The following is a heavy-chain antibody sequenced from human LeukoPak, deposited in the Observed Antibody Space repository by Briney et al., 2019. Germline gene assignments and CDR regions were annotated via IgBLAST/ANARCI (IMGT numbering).Heavy chain of an antibody. D-gene: IGHD1-26*01. V-gene: IGHV1-2*02. Sequence: GASVKVSCKASGYTFTGYYMHWVRQAPGQGLEWMGWINPNSGGTNYAQKFQGRVTMTRDTSISTAYMELSRLRSDDTAVYYCARVGWELQEDYYYYYMDVWGKGTTVTVSS. J-gene: IGHJ6*03. CDR2: INPNSGGT. CDR1: GYTFTGYY. CDR3: ARVGWELQEDYYYYYMDV.